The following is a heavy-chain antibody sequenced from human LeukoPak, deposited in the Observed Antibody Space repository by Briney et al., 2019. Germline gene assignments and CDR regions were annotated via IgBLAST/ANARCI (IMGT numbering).Heavy chain of an antibody. CDR3: ASLDSGKFDY. CDR1: GGSISSYH. D-gene: IGHD3-10*01. CDR2: VYYTGST. J-gene: IGHJ4*02. Sequence: SETLSLTCTVSGGSISSYHWSGVRQPPGKGLEWIGYVYYTGSTKYSPSLESRLTISLDTSMNQFSLKLSSVTAADTAVYYCASLDSGKFDYWGQGTLVTVSS. V-gene: IGHV4-59*01.